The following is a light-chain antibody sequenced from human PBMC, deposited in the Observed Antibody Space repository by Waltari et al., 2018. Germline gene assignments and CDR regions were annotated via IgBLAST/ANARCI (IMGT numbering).Light chain of an antibody. V-gene: IGKV3-20*01. J-gene: IGKJ5*01. CDR3: QRFGSSSS. CDR1: QSVGSNY. CDR2: GAS. Sequence: EIVLTQSPGTLSLSPGEGATLPCRASQSVGSNYLVWYQQKPGQAPRLLIYGASNRATCIPDRFRGSGSGTDFTLTISRLVPEDFAVYYCQRFGSSSSFGQGTRLEIK.